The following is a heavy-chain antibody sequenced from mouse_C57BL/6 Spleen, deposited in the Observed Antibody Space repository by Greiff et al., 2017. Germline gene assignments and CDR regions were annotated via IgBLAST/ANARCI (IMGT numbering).Heavy chain of an antibody. J-gene: IGHJ4*01. CDR1: GYTFTDYY. V-gene: IGHV1-26*01. D-gene: IGHD2-4*01. CDR2: INPNNGGT. CDR3: ANERGGPYDYDYAMDY. Sequence: EVQLQQSGPELVKPGASVKISCKASGYTFTDYYMNWVKQSHGKSLEWIGDINPNNGGTSYNQKFKGKATLTVAKSSSTAYMELRSLTSEDSAVYYCANERGGPYDYDYAMDYWGQGTSVTVSS.